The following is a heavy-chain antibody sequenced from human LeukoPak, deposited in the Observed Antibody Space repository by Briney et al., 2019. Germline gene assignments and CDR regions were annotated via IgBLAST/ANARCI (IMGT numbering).Heavy chain of an antibody. Sequence: GASVKVSCKASGYTFTSYYMRWLRQAPGQGLEWMGGIIPIFGTANYAQKFQGRVTITTDESTSTAYMELSSLRSEDTAVYYCARGERATDQFDYWGQGTLVTVSS. CDR2: IIPIFGTA. V-gene: IGHV1-69*05. CDR1: GYTFTSYY. CDR3: ARGERATDQFDY. J-gene: IGHJ4*02. D-gene: IGHD1-1*01.